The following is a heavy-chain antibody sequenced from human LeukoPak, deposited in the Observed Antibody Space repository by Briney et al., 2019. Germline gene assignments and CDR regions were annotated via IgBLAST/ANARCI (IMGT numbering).Heavy chain of an antibody. J-gene: IGHJ6*02. D-gene: IGHD3-9*01. V-gene: IGHV3-33*01. CDR1: GFTFSTYG. CDR2: IWYDGSNK. Sequence: GGSLRLSCAASGFTFSTYGMHWVRQAPGKGLEWVAIIWYDGSNKYYADSVKGRFTISRDNSKNTLYLQMNSLRAEDTAVYYCARGGSFDILTGYYQTQYYYPMDVWGRGTTVTVSS. CDR3: ARGGSFDILTGYYQTQYYYPMDV.